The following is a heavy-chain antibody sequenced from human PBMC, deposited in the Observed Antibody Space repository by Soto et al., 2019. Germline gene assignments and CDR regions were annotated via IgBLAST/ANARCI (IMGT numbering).Heavy chain of an antibody. CDR2: IIPIFGTA. D-gene: IGHD6-13*01. Sequence: GASVKVSCKASGGSLSSYAISWVRQEPGQGLEWMGGIIPIFGTANYAQKFQGRVTITADESTSTAYMELSSLRSEDTAVYYCARKKRGSSSWYDGYFDYWGQGTLVTVSS. CDR1: GGSLSSYA. CDR3: ARKKRGSSSWYDGYFDY. J-gene: IGHJ4*02. V-gene: IGHV1-69*13.